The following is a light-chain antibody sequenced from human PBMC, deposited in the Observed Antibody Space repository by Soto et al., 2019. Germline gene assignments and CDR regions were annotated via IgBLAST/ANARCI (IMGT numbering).Light chain of an antibody. Sequence: QSALTQPRSVSGSPGQSVTISCTGTRSDVGGYDHVSWYQHHPGTAPKVLIYDVSKRPSGVADRFSGSKSGNTASLTISGLQAEDEADFYCCSYAGRYSYVFGTGTKVTVL. CDR2: DVS. CDR3: CSYAGRYSYV. J-gene: IGLJ1*01. CDR1: RSDVGGYDH. V-gene: IGLV2-11*01.